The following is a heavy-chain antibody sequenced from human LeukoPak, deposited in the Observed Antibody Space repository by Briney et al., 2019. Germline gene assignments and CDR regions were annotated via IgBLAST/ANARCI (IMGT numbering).Heavy chain of an antibody. CDR1: GFTFSSYW. CDR2: IKSDGSDK. V-gene: IGHV3-7*05. D-gene: IGHD3-22*01. J-gene: IGHJ4*02. Sequence: SGGSLRLSCAASGFTFSSYWMDWVRQAPGKGLEWVAIIKSDGSDKYYVDSVKGRFTVSKDNDKNSLYLQMNSLRAGDTAMYYCARNRGGGSGYSDYWGQGTLVTVSS. CDR3: ARNRGGGSGYSDY.